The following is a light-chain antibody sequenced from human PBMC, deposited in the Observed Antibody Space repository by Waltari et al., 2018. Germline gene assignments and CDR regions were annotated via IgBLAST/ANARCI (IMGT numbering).Light chain of an antibody. J-gene: IGLJ3*02. V-gene: IGLV1-40*01. CDR2: CNH. CDR3: QSFDIRLSGGVV. Sequence: QSVLTPPPSMSGAPGQRLTIPCTGSSSNIWPGPAGTWYPVFPRTAPKLLIYCNHNRPSGVPDRFSGSKSDTPASLAIGGLQAEDEADYYCQSFDIRLSGGVVFGGGTKVTVL. CDR1: SSNIWPGPA.